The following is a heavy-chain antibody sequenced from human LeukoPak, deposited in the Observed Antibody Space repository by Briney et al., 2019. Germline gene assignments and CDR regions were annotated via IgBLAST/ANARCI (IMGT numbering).Heavy chain of an antibody. Sequence: GGSLSLSCAALGFRFQKVAMSRVRQASGNRLEGVSAIITTGGSTYYPEHLKGQFTISKDHSKTQVSLQMDSLRVEDTAVYYCAKYWTTVVTPKGYYFDSWGQGTLVTVSS. CDR1: GFRFQKVA. CDR3: AKYWTTVVTPKGYYFDS. D-gene: IGHD4-23*01. J-gene: IGHJ4*02. CDR2: IITTGGST. V-gene: IGHV3-23*01.